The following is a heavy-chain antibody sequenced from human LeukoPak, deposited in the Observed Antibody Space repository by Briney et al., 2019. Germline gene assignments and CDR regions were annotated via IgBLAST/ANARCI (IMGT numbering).Heavy chain of an antibody. CDR3: ARSGGNAPYSFISLDY. J-gene: IGHJ4*02. CDR2: FYYSGST. V-gene: IGHV4-59*01. CDR1: GDSISSYY. D-gene: IGHD4-23*01. Sequence: SETPSLNCTVSGDSISSYYWTWIRQPPGKGLEWIGYFYYSGSTNYNPSLKSRVTISGETSKNQFSLKLSSVTAADTAVYYCARSGGNAPYSFISLDYWGQGMLVIVSS.